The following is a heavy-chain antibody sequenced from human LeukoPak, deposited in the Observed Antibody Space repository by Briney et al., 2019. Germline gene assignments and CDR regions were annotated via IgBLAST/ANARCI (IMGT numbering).Heavy chain of an antibody. CDR3: ARERGSYGYDY. D-gene: IGHD1-26*01. CDR2: INPSGGST. V-gene: IGHV1-46*01. Sequence: ASVKVSCKASGYTFTSYYMHWVRQAPGQGLEWMGIINPSGGSTSYAQKFQGRVTMTRDMSTSTVYMELSSLRSEDTAVYYCARERGSYGYDYWGQGTLVTVSS. CDR1: GYTFTSYY. J-gene: IGHJ4*02.